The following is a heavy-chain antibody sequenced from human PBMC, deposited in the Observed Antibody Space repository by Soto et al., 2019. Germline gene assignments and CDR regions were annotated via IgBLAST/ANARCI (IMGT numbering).Heavy chain of an antibody. Sequence: EVQLVESGGGLVKPGGSLRLSCAASGFTFSSYSMNWVRQAPGKGLEWVSSISSSSSYIYYADSVKGRFTISRDNAKNSLYLQMNSLRAEDTAVYYCAREGVSDPPGRSYYGMDVWGQGTTVTVSS. CDR2: ISSSSSYI. D-gene: IGHD1-26*01. CDR1: GFTFSSYS. V-gene: IGHV3-21*01. J-gene: IGHJ6*02. CDR3: AREGVSDPPGRSYYGMDV.